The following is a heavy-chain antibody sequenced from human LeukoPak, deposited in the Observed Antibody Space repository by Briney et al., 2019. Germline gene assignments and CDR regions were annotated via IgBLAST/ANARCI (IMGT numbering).Heavy chain of an antibody. V-gene: IGHV3-23*01. CDR3: AKDRWPYYYDSMGYRNWFDP. D-gene: IGHD3-22*01. Sequence: PGGSLRLSCAASGFTFSSYAMSWVRQAPGKGLEWVSAISGSGGGTSYADSVKGRFTISRDNSKNPLYLQMNSLRVKGTAVYYSAKDRWPYYYDSMGYRNWFDPWGQGALVTVSS. CDR2: ISGSGGGT. CDR1: GFTFSSYA. J-gene: IGHJ5*02.